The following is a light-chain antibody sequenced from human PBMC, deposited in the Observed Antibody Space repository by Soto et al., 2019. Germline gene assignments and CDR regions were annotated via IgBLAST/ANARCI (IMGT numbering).Light chain of an antibody. J-gene: IGLJ2*01. V-gene: IGLV1-36*01. Sequence: QSVLTQPPSVSEAPRQRVTISCSGSSSNIGRNAVTWYQQLPGKAPKLLIYYDDLLPSGVSDRFSGSKSGTSASLAISGLQSEDEADYYCAVWDDSLNGPVFGGGTQLTVL. CDR3: AVWDDSLNGPV. CDR2: YDD. CDR1: SSNIGRNA.